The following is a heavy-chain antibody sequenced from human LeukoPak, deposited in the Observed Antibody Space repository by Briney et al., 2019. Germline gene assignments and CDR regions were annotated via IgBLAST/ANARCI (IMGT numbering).Heavy chain of an antibody. CDR3: ARDSYYYGSGSRINWFDP. CDR1: GGSISDSNW. J-gene: IGHJ5*02. CDR2: ISYSGST. Sequence: SETLSLTCAVSGGSISDSNWWTWVRQHPGKGLEWIGYISYSGSTYYNPSLKSRVTISVDTSKNQFSLKLSSVTAADTAVYYCARDSYYYGSGSRINWFDPWGQGTLVTVSS. V-gene: IGHV4-31*11. D-gene: IGHD3-10*01.